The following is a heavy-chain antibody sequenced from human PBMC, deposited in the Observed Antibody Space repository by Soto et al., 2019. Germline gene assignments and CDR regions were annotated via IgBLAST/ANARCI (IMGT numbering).Heavy chain of an antibody. V-gene: IGHV1-2*02. CDR2: INPNSGDT. Sequence: ASVKVSCKASKYTFPDYYVHWVRQAPGQGLEWMGWINPNSGDTNYAQKFQGRVTMTRDTSISTAYMELSRLRSDGTAVYYCARDRQRSSYYYVLGFFDCWGQGTLVTVSS. D-gene: IGHD3-22*01. J-gene: IGHJ4*02. CDR1: KYTFPDYY. CDR3: ARDRQRSSYYYVLGFFDC.